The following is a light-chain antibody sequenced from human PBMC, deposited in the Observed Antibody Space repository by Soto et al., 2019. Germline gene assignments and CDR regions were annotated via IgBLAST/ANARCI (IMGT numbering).Light chain of an antibody. CDR3: SSYTNKDTLL. J-gene: IGLJ3*02. CDR1: SSDVGGYDH. V-gene: IGLV2-14*03. Sequence: HSALTQPASVSGSPGQSITISCTGTSSDVGGYDHVSWYQQHPGKAPKLIIYDVTVRPSGISPRFSGSKSDNTASLAVSGLQPEDEADYYCSSYTNKDTLLFGGGTKVTVL. CDR2: DVT.